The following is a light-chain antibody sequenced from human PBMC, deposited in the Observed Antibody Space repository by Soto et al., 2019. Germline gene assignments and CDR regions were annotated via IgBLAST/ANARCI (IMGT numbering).Light chain of an antibody. CDR3: QQRSSWPIT. J-gene: IGKJ5*01. CDR1: QSVGSY. Sequence: EVLLTQSPATLSLSPGEKATLSCRASQSVGSYLAWYQQKPGQTPRLLIYDTFNRATGIPDRFSGSGSGADFTLTISSLEPEDFAVYYCQQRSSWPITFGQGTRLEIK. V-gene: IGKV3-11*01. CDR2: DTF.